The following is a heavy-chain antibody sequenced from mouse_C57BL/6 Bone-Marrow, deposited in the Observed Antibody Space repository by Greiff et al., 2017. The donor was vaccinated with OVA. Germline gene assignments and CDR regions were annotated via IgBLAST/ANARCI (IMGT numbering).Heavy chain of an antibody. V-gene: IGHV1-50*01. CDR3: ARWRTGFAY. Sequence: VQLQQSGAELVKPGASVKLSCKASGYTFTSYWMQWVKQRPGQGLEWIGEIDPSDSYTNYNQKFKGKATLTVDTSSSTAYMQLSSLTSEDSAVYYCARWRTGFAYWGQGTLVTVSA. J-gene: IGHJ3*01. CDR1: GYTFTSYW. CDR2: IDPSDSYT.